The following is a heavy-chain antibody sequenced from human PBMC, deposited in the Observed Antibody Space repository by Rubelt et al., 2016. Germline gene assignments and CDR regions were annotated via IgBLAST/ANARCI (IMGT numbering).Heavy chain of an antibody. CDR1: GYTFTSYG. D-gene: IGHD2-21*01. J-gene: IGHJ4*02. CDR3: ARDNFGGDVGFDF. Sequence: QVQLVQSGAEVKKPGASVKVSCKASGYTFTSYGINWVRQAPGQGLEWVGFVNPLGGSTTYAQKFQGRVTMTWETSTTTVFMELSSLRSEDTALDYCARDNFGGDVGFDFWGQGTLVTVSS. V-gene: IGHV1-46*01. CDR2: VNPLGGST.